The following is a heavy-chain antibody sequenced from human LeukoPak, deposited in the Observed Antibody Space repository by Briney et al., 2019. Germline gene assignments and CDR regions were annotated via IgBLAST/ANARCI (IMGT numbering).Heavy chain of an antibody. J-gene: IGHJ4*02. D-gene: IGHD6-19*01. Sequence: SETLSLTCTVSGYSISSGYYWGWIRQPPGKGLEWIGSIYHSGSTYYNPSLKSRVTISVDTSKNQFSLKLSSVTAADTAVYYCARDPEGGSSGWYDYWGQGTLVTVSS. V-gene: IGHV4-38-2*02. CDR2: IYHSGST. CDR1: GYSISSGYY. CDR3: ARDPEGGSSGWYDY.